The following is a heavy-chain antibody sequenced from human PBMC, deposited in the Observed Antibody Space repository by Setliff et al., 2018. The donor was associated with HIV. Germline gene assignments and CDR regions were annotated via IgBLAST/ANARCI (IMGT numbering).Heavy chain of an antibody. CDR3: AKDNAPYYYDSSGYSRLDY. V-gene: IGHV3-43*01. Sequence: HPGGSLRLSCAASGFTFDGYTMHWVRQAPGKGLEWVSLISWDGGSTYYADSVKGRFTISRDNSNNSLCLQMNSLRTEDTALYYCAKDNAPYYYDSSGYSRLDYWGQGTLVTVSS. CDR1: GFTFDGYT. CDR2: ISWDGGST. J-gene: IGHJ4*02. D-gene: IGHD3-22*01.